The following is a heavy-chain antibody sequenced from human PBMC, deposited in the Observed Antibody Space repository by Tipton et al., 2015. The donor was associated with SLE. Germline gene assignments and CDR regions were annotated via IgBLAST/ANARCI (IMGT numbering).Heavy chain of an antibody. CDR2: IGTAGDT. D-gene: IGHD3-16*01. CDR1: GFTFSSYD. CDR3: ARGGSDAFDF. V-gene: IGHV3-13*01. J-gene: IGHJ3*01. Sequence: SLRLSCAVSGFTFSSYDMHWVRQGTGKGREWVSAIGTAGDTYYPGSVKGRFTISRENAKHSLYLQMTNLRAGDTAVYYCARGGSDAFDFWGQGTRVTVSS.